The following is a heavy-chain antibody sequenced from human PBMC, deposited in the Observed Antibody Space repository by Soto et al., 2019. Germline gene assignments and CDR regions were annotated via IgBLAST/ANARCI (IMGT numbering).Heavy chain of an antibody. CDR3: VRDHLWAFDY. V-gene: IGHV3-48*01. CDR2: ISTTI. J-gene: IGHJ4*02. D-gene: IGHD3-16*01. Sequence: PEGSLRLSCAASGFTFSSFSFNWVRQAPGKGLEWLSYISTTIYYADSVKGRFTISRDNAKNSLYLQMSSLRAEDTAVYYCVRDHLWAFDYWGQGAQVTVSS. CDR1: GFTFSSFS.